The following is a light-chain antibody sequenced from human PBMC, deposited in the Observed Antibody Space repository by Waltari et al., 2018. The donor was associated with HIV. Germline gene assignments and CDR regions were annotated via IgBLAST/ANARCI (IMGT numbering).Light chain of an antibody. CDR2: GNV. Sequence: QSVLTQPPSVSGAPGQRVTISCTKSSSTVAAAYDVHWFQQAPGTAPKLLIYGNVNRPSGVPDRFSGSRSGTSASLAITGLQAEDEADYYCQSYDTSLTDIIFGGGTKLTVL. CDR3: QSYDTSLTDII. V-gene: IGLV1-40*01. CDR1: SSTVAAAYD. J-gene: IGLJ2*01.